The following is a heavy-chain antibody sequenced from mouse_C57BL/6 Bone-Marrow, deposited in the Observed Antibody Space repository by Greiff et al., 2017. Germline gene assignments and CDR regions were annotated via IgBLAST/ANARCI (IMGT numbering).Heavy chain of an antibody. D-gene: IGHD1-1*01. V-gene: IGHV5-4*01. CDR3: ARGRYLDY. Sequence: EVQGVESGGGLVKPGGSLKLSCAASGFTFSSYAMSWVRQTPEKRLEWVATISDGGSYTYYPDNVKGRFTISRDNAKNNLYLQMSHLKSEDTAMYYCARGRYLDYWGQGTTLTVSS. J-gene: IGHJ2*01. CDR2: ISDGGSYT. CDR1: GFTFSSYA.